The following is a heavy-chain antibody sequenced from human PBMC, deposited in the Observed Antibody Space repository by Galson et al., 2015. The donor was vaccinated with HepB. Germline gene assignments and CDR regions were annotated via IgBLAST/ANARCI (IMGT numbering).Heavy chain of an antibody. CDR2: IAYDGSNK. CDR1: GFTFSSYG. D-gene: IGHD2/OR15-2a*01. V-gene: IGHV3-30*18. Sequence: LRLSCAASGFTFSSYGMHWVRQAPGKGLEWAAVIAYDGSNKYYADSVKGRFTISRDNSKNTVYLQMNSLRAEDTAVYYCAKLSNHCSSSTCYYYYYGMDVWGQGTTVTVSS. CDR3: AKLSNHCSSSTCYYYYYGMDV. J-gene: IGHJ6*02.